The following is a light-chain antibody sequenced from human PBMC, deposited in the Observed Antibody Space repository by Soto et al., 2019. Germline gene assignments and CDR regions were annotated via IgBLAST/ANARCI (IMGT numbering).Light chain of an antibody. J-gene: IGKJ1*01. CDR1: QSVGRN. CDR2: GAS. CDR3: QQYGSSGT. Sequence: EVVMTQSPATLSVSPGARATLSCRASQSVGRNLAWYQQKPGQAPRLLIYGASNRATGIPDRFSGSGSGTDFTLTISRLEPEDFAVYYCQQYGSSGTFGQGTKVDIK. V-gene: IGKV3-20*01.